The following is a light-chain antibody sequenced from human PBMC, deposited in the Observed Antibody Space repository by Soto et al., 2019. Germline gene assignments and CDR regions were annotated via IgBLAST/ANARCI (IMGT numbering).Light chain of an antibody. CDR2: STN. V-gene: IGLV8-61*01. CDR3: VLYLGDGIEV. Sequence: QAVVTQEPSFSVSPGGTVTLTCALSSGSVSSNNYPTWYQQIPGQPPRTLIHSTNIRSSGVPDRFSGSIFGNKAALTIAGAQADDECDYYCVLYLGDGIEVFGGGTKVTVL. CDR1: SGSVSSNNY. J-gene: IGLJ3*02.